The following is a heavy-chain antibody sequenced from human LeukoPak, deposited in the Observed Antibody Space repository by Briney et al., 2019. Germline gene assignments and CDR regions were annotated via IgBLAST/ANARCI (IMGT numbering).Heavy chain of an antibody. CDR2: LNPHSGDT. CDR1: GYTFSAYY. V-gene: IGHV1-2*02. D-gene: IGHD3-22*01. Sequence: ASVKISCKASGYTFSAYYIHWVRQAPGQGLEWMGWLNPHSGDTIYAQRFQGRVTMTRDTSTSTAYMELSRLRSDDTAVYYCARTGSSGYQYFYWGQGTLVTVSS. J-gene: IGHJ4*02. CDR3: ARTGSSGYQYFY.